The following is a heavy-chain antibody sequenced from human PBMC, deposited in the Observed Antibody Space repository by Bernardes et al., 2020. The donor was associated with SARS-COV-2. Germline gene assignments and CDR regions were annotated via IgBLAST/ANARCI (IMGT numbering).Heavy chain of an antibody. J-gene: IGHJ6*03. V-gene: IGHV3-72*01. CDR3: SSSRVGSVMDV. Sequence: GGSLRLSCAGSGFTFSDHHMDWVRQGPGKGLEWVARARNKASGHTTEYASSVNGRFTISRDELKKSLYLEMNSLKSEDTAIYYCSSSRVGSVMDVWGKGTTVTVSS. CDR2: ARNKASGHTT. D-gene: IGHD6-25*01. CDR1: GFTFSDHH.